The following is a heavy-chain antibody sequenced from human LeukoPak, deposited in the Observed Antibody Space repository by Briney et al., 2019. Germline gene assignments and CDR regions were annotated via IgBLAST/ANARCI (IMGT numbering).Heavy chain of an antibody. Sequence: SETLSLTCTVSGGSISSWYWSWIRQPPGKGLEWIGYIYDTGSTNYNPSLKTRVTISVDTSKNQFSLRLRSVTAADTAVYYCARETKLMGYSSGLGFNYWGQGTLVTVSS. J-gene: IGHJ4*02. V-gene: IGHV4-59*01. D-gene: IGHD6-19*01. CDR2: IYDTGST. CDR3: ARETKLMGYSSGLGFNY. CDR1: GGSISSWY.